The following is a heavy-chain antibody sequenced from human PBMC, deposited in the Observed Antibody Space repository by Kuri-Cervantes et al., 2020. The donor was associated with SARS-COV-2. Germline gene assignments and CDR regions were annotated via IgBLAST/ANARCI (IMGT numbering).Heavy chain of an antibody. CDR2: ISVSANYP. V-gene: IGHV3-11*06. Sequence: GESLKISCAASGFPFSDYYMGWVRQAPGRGLEWVSYISVSANYPNYADSVKGRFTISRHNANKSLYLQLNSLRADDSAIYYCARAGSGYYAFDIWGQGTMVTVSS. CDR3: ARAGSGYYAFDI. J-gene: IGHJ3*02. D-gene: IGHD5-12*01. CDR1: GFPFSDYY.